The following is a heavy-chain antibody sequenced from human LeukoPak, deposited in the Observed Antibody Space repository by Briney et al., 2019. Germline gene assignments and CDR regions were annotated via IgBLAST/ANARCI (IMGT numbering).Heavy chain of an antibody. CDR2: ISYDGTNK. D-gene: IGHD1-7*01. CDR1: GFTFSSYP. CDR3: AKVPNWNYLWFDP. V-gene: IGHV3-30*04. Sequence: PGGSLRLSCAASGFTFSSYPMHWVRQAPGKGLEWVALISYDGTNKYYADSVKGRFTISRDNSKNTLYLQMNSLRAEDTAVYYCAKVPNWNYLWFDPWGQGTLVTVSS. J-gene: IGHJ5*02.